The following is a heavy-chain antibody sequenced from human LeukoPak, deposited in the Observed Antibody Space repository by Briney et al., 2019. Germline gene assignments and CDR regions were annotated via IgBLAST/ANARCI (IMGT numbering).Heavy chain of an antibody. CDR2: ISGSGGST. CDR1: GFTFSSYA. J-gene: IGHJ4*02. CDR3: ARGRYCSSTSCYSENNDY. Sequence: PGGSLRLSCAASGFTFSSYAMSWVRQAPGKGLEWVSAISGSGGSTYYADSVKGRFTISRDNSKNTLYLQMNSLRAEDTAVYYCARGRYCSSTSCYSENNDYWGQGTLVTVSS. D-gene: IGHD2-2*01. V-gene: IGHV3-23*01.